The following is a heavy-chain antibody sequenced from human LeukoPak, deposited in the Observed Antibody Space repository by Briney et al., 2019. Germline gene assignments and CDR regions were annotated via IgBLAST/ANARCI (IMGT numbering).Heavy chain of an antibody. D-gene: IGHD6-19*01. CDR2: ISSSSSYI. Sequence: GGSLRLSCAASGFTFSSYSMNWVRRAPGKGLEWVSSISSSSSYIYYADSVKGRFTISRDNAKNSLYLQMNSLRAEDTAAYYCARIAVAGTGIDYWGQGTLVTVSS. J-gene: IGHJ4*02. V-gene: IGHV3-21*01. CDR1: GFTFSSYS. CDR3: ARIAVAGTGIDY.